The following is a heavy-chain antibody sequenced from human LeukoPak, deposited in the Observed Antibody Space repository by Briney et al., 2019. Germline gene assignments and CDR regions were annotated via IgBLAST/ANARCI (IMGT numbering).Heavy chain of an antibody. CDR2: IYYSGST. V-gene: IGHV4-59*01. Sequence: SETLSLTCAVYGGSFSGYYWSWIRQPPGKGLEWIGYIYYSGSTNYNPSLKSRVTISVDTSKNQFSLKLSSVTAADTAVYYCARVTMIQIITDYWGQGTLVTVSS. CDR1: GGSFSGYY. J-gene: IGHJ4*02. D-gene: IGHD3-22*01. CDR3: ARVTMIQIITDY.